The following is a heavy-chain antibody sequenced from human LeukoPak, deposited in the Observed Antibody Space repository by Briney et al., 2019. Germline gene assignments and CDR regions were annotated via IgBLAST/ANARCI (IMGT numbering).Heavy chain of an antibody. CDR1: GYTFTSYD. CDR2: MNPNSGNT. D-gene: IGHD3-16*01. Sequence: ASVKVSCKASGYTFTSYDINWVRQATGQGLEWMGWMNPNSGNTGYAQKFQGRVTITRNTSISTAYMELSSLRSEDTAVYYCAREGGDYDYVRFDIWGQGTMVTVSS. CDR3: AREGGDYDYVRFDI. J-gene: IGHJ3*02. V-gene: IGHV1-8*03.